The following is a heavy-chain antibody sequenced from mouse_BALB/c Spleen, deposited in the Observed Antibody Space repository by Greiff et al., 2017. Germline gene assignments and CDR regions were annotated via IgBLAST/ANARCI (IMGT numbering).Heavy chain of an antibody. CDR2: ISDGGSYT. Sequence: EVKLMASGGGLVKPGGSLKLSCAASGFTFSDYYMYWVRQTPEKRLEWVATISDGGSYTYYPDSVKGRFTISRDNAKNNLYLQMSSLKSEDTAMYYCARDMEDGYSLYAMDYWGQGTSVTGSS. D-gene: IGHD2-3*01. CDR3: ARDMEDGYSLYAMDY. J-gene: IGHJ4*01. CDR1: GFTFSDYY. V-gene: IGHV5-4*02.